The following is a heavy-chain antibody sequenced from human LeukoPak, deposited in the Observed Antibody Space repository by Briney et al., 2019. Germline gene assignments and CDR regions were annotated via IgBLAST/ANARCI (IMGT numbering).Heavy chain of an antibody. Sequence: GESLKISCKGSGYSFTSYWIGWVRQMPGKGLEWMGIIYPADSDTRYSPPFQGQVTISADKSISTAYLQWIGLKASDTAMYYCARLRPQDAFDIWGQGTMVTVSS. CDR2: IYPADSDT. CDR1: GYSFTSYW. J-gene: IGHJ3*02. V-gene: IGHV5-51*01. CDR3: ARLRPQDAFDI.